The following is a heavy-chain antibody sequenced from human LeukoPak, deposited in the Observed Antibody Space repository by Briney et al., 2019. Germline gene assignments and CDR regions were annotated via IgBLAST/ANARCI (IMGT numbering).Heavy chain of an antibody. Sequence: GESLRISCKGSGYTFTSYWIGWVRQMPGKGLEWMGSVYPGDSDTRYSPSFQGQVTISADKSISTAYLQWSSLEASDTAMYYCARRLGITYFDYWGQGTLDTVSS. D-gene: IGHD7-27*01. CDR3: ARRLGITYFDY. J-gene: IGHJ4*02. V-gene: IGHV5-51*01. CDR1: GYTFTSYW. CDR2: VYPGDSDT.